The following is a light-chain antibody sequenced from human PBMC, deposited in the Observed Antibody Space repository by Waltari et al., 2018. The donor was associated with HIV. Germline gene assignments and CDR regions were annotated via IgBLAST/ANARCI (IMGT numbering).Light chain of an antibody. Sequence: QSALTQPASVSGSPGQSITISCTGTSSDVGGYQYVSWYQQHPGKAPKLMIFDVSNRPSGVFNRFSGAKSGNTASLTISGLQAEDEAHYFCSSYTSTTTLVVFGGGTKLTVL. CDR1: SSDVGGYQY. CDR3: SSYTSTTTLVV. J-gene: IGLJ3*02. CDR2: DVS. V-gene: IGLV2-14*03.